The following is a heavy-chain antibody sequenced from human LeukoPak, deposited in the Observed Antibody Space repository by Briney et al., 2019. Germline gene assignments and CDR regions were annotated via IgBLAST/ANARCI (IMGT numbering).Heavy chain of an antibody. CDR1: GYTFTSYG. J-gene: IGHJ4*02. Sequence: RASVKVSCKASGYTFTSYGISWVRQAPGQGLEWMGWINPNSGGTYYAQKFQGRVTMTSDTSISSAYMELSRLRSDDRAVYYCARDLYGGTSATFDYWGQGTLVTVSS. D-gene: IGHD4-23*01. CDR2: INPNSGGT. V-gene: IGHV1-2*02. CDR3: ARDLYGGTSATFDY.